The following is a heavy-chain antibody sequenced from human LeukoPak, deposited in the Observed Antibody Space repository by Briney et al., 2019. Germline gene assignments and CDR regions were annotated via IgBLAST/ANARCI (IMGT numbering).Heavy chain of an antibody. J-gene: IGHJ4*02. D-gene: IGHD4-17*01. CDR3: ATVDHGDSDY. CDR1: GFTFSSYA. V-gene: IGHV3-30-3*01. Sequence: GGSLRLSCAASGFTFSSYAMHWVRQAPGKGLEWVAVISYDGSNKYYAGSVKGRFTISRDNSKNTLYLQVNSLRAEDTGIYYCATVDHGDSDYWGQGTLVTVSS. CDR2: ISYDGSNK.